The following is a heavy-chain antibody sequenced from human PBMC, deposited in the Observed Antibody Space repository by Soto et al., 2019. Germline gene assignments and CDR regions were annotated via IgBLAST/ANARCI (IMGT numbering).Heavy chain of an antibody. D-gene: IGHD5-12*01. V-gene: IGHV3-33*01. CDR1: GFTFSSYG. J-gene: IGHJ4*02. CDR2: IWYDGSNK. CDR3: ARGKWLEPYYFDY. Sequence: GGSLRLSCAASGFTFSSYGMHWVRQAPGEGLEWVAVIWYDGSNKYYADSVKGRFTISRDNSKNTLYLQMNSLRAEDTAVYYCARGKWLEPYYFDYWGQGTLVTVSS.